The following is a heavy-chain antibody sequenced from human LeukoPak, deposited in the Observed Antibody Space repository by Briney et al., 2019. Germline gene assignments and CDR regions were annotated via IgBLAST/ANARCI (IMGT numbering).Heavy chain of an antibody. CDR2: ISYDGNGR. CDR1: GFTFSGYG. J-gene: IGHJ4*02. CDR3: ARDVNAAKNGLHYGSDC. D-gene: IGHD3-16*01. V-gene: IGHV3-33*01. Sequence: GGSLRLSFETSGFTFSGYGMHWVRQAPGKGLEWVAIISYDGNGRYYVESVRGRFTISRDNSKNTVDLQMDSLRVEDTAVYYCARDVNAAKNGLHYGSDCWGQGSLVIVSS.